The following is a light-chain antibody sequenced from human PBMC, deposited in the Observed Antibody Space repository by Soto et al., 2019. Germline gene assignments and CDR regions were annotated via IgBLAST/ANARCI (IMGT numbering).Light chain of an antibody. CDR2: GAS. CDR3: QQSSITPRS. CDR1: QSISTY. Sequence: DIRLPQSPPSLSASVGDRVTISCRASQSISTYLMWYQQKPGKAPNLLIYGASGLQNGVPSRFTGSGSGTEFSLTISGLQPEDSGTYYCQQSSITPRSFGQGTKVEI. V-gene: IGKV1-39*01. J-gene: IGKJ1*01.